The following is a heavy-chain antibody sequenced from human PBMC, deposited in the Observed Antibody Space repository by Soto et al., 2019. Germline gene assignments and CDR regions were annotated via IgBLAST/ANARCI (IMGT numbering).Heavy chain of an antibody. V-gene: IGHV4-59*08. D-gene: IGHD3-3*01. J-gene: IGHJ5*02. CDR2: IYYSGST. CDR1: CVSISSYY. Sequence: SETLSLTCTVSCVSISSYYWSWIRQPPGKGLEWIGYIYYSGSTNYNPSLKSRVTISVDTSKNQFSLKLSSVTAADTAVYYCARHGRGHDFWSGYYAWFDPWGQGTLVTVSS. CDR3: ARHGRGHDFWSGYYAWFDP.